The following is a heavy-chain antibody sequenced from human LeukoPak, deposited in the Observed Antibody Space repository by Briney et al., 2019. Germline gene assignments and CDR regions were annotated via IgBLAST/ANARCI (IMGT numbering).Heavy chain of an antibody. J-gene: IGHJ3*02. V-gene: IGHV4-34*01. CDR3: ARVGTTQRRYYDSSGYYFNSETDAFDI. Sequence: PSETLSLTCAVYGGSFSGYYWSWIRQPPGKGLEWIGEINHSGSTNYNPSLKSRVTISVDTSKNQLSLKLSSVTAADTAVYYCARVGTTQRRYYDSSGYYFNSETDAFDIWGQGTMVTVSS. CDR1: GGSFSGYY. D-gene: IGHD3-22*01. CDR2: INHSGST.